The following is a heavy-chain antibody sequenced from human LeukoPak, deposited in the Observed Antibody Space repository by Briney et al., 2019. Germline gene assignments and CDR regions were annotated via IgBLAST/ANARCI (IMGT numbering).Heavy chain of an antibody. J-gene: IGHJ4*02. Sequence: ASVTVSCKASGYSFTGYYMHWVRQAPGQGLERMGWINPNSGGTNYAQKFQGRVTMTRDTSISTAYMELSRLRSDDTAVFYCASQGLLLDYWGQGTLVTVSS. CDR3: ASQGLLLDY. V-gene: IGHV1-2*02. CDR2: INPNSGGT. CDR1: GYSFTGYY.